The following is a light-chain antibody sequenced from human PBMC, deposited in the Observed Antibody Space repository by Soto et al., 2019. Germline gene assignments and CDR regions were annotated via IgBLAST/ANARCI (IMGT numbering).Light chain of an antibody. Sequence: PGERAPLSCRASQSISGRSLAWYQQKPGQAPRLLIYDASSRATGIPDRFSGSGSGTDFILTISRLEPEDFAVYSCQQYGSSPLTFGGGTKVEIK. CDR2: DAS. J-gene: IGKJ4*01. CDR1: QSISGRS. V-gene: IGKV3-20*01. CDR3: QQYGSSPLT.